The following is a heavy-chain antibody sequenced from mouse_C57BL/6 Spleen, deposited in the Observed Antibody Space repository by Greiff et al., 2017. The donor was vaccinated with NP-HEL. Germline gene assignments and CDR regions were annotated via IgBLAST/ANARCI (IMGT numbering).Heavy chain of an antibody. J-gene: IGHJ4*01. V-gene: IGHV5-17*01. CDR3: ARWDVRAMDY. D-gene: IGHD4-1*01. Sequence: EVMLVESGGGLVKPGGSLKLSCAASGFTFSDYGMHWVRQAPEKGLEWVAYISSGSSTIYYADTVKGRFTISRDNAKNTLFLQMTRLRSEDTAMYYCARWDVRAMDYWGQGTSVTVSS. CDR2: ISSGSSTI. CDR1: GFTFSDYG.